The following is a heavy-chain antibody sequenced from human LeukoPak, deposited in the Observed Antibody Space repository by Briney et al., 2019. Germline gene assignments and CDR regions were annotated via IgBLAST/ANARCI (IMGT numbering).Heavy chain of an antibody. D-gene: IGHD4-17*01. J-gene: IGHJ2*01. CDR2: INPEGSYI. CDR3: VRDLDGDPDCYFDF. V-gene: IGHV3-74*01. Sequence: GGSLRLSCAASGFTFRIYRMHGVRQSPGKGRVCVSRINPEGSYIWNADPVKGRFIISRDTAKNAVYLEMNSLRAEDPALYYCVRDLDGDPDCYFDFWGRGTLVTASS. CDR1: GFTFRIYR.